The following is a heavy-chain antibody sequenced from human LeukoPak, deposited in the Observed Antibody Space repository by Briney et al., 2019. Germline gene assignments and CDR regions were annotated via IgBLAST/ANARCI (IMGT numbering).Heavy chain of an antibody. CDR3: ARASRPSNSWFDP. Sequence: PSETLSLTCGVSGHSFSSYSFRGWIRQPPGQGLEWVGSIHERGSTFYNTSLKSRVTISIDTSKNQFSLNVNSVTAAETAVYYCARASRPSNSWFDPWGQGTVVTVSS. D-gene: IGHD6-6*01. CDR2: IHERGST. V-gene: IGHV4-38-2*01. CDR1: GHSFSSYSF. J-gene: IGHJ5*02.